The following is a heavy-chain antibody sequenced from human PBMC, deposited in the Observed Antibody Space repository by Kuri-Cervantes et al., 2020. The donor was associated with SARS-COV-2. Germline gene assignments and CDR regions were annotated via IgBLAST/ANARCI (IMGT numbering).Heavy chain of an antibody. J-gene: IGHJ4*02. Sequence: GESLKIFCAASGFTFSSYAMSWVRQAPGKGLEWVSVIYSGGSSTYYADSVKGRFTISRDNSKNTLYLQMNSLRAEDTAVYYCAKGGLDSGWGYWGQGTLVTVSS. CDR1: GFTFSSYA. V-gene: IGHV3-23*03. D-gene: IGHD6-19*01. CDR2: IYSGGSST. CDR3: AKGGLDSGWGY.